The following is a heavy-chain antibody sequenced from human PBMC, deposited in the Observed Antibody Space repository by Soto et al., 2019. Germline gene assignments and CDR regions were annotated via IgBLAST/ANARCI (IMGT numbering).Heavy chain of an antibody. D-gene: IGHD6-25*01. CDR1: GFRFSKYW. J-gene: IGHJ4*02. V-gene: IGHV3-7*01. CDR3: VTDAAFSRFET. Sequence: QAGGSLRLSCAATGFRFSKYWMVWVRQAPGQGPEWVANINKEGSVQNYLDSVKGRFTISRDNAKNSVYLQMSALRADDTAVYYCVTDAAFSRFETWGQGTQVTVSS. CDR2: INKEGSVQ.